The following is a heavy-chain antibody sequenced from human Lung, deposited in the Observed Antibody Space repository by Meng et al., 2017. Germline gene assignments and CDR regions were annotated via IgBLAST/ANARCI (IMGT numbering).Heavy chain of an antibody. CDR2: INHSGST. V-gene: IGHV4-34*01. J-gene: IGHJ4*02. CDR3: ARGPTTMAHDFDY. Sequence: LQQWGPRLLKPSEPLSLACVVSGGSFSDYHWSWLRQPPGKGLEWIGEINHSGSTNYNPSLESRATISVDTSQNNLSLKLSSVTAADSAVYYCARGPTTMAHDFDYWGQGTLVTVSS. D-gene: IGHD4-11*01. CDR1: GGSFSDYH.